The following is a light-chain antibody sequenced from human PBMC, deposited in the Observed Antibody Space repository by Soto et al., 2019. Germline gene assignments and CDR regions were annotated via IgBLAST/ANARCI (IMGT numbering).Light chain of an antibody. CDR1: QSVSSS. Sequence: EIVMTQSTATLSVSPGKRATLSCRASQSVSSSLAWYQQKPGQAPRLLIYSASTRATGIPDRFSGSGSGTEFTLTISSLQSEDCAVYYCQQYNNWPPEYTFGQGTKLEIK. J-gene: IGKJ2*01. CDR3: QQYNNWPPEYT. V-gene: IGKV3-15*01. CDR2: SAS.